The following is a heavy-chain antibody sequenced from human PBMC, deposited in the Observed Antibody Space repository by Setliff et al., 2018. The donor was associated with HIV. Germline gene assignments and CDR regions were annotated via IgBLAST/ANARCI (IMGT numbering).Heavy chain of an antibody. CDR2: INPNSGGT. V-gene: IGHV1-2*02. CDR3: ARVRDSGYDHDVFDI. CDR1: GYTLTGYY. J-gene: IGHJ3*02. D-gene: IGHD5-12*01. Sequence: ASVKVSCKASGYTLTGYYMHWVRQAPGQGLEWMGWINPNSGGTNYAQKFRGRVTMTRDTSISTAYMELSRLRSDDTAVYYCARVRDSGYDHDVFDIWGQGTMVTVSS.